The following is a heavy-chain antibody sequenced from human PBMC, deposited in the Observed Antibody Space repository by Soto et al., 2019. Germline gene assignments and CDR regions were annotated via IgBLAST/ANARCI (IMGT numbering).Heavy chain of an antibody. J-gene: IGHJ6*03. CDR2: TYYRSKWYN. D-gene: IGHD3-10*01. CDR3: ARVYGSGSYPDYYYYMDV. CDR1: GDSVSSNSAA. Sequence: SQTLSLTCAISGDSVSSNSAAWNWIRQSPSRGLEWLGRTYYRSKWYNDYAVSVKSRITINPDTSKNQFSPQLNSVTPEDTAVYYCARVYGSGSYPDYYYYMDVWGKGTTVTVSS. V-gene: IGHV6-1*01.